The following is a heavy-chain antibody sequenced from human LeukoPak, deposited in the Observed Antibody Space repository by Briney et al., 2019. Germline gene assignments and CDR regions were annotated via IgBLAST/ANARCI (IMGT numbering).Heavy chain of an antibody. CDR2: IYYSGST. CDR3: ASIAVAGVIPYYYGMDV. Sequence: SETLSLTCTVSGGSVSSGSYYWSWIRQPPGKGLEWIGYIYYSGSTNYNPSLKSRVTISVDTSKNQFPLKLSSVTAADTAVYYCASIAVAGVIPYYYGMDVWGQGTTVTVSS. J-gene: IGHJ6*02. CDR1: GGSVSSGSYY. V-gene: IGHV4-61*01. D-gene: IGHD6-19*01.